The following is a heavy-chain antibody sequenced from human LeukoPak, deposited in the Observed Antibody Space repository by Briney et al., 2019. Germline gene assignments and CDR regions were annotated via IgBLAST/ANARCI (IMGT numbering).Heavy chain of an antibody. CDR2: IIPILGIA. CDR3: ARVPPGYYDSSGYPYYFDY. J-gene: IGHJ4*02. V-gene: IGHV1-69*04. D-gene: IGHD3-22*01. CDR1: GGTFSIYA. Sequence: SVTVCCKASGGTFSIYAISWVRQAPGQGLEWMGRIIPILGIANYAQKFQGRVTITADKSTSTAYMELSSLRSEDTAVYYCARVPPGYYDSSGYPYYFDYWGQGTLVTVSS.